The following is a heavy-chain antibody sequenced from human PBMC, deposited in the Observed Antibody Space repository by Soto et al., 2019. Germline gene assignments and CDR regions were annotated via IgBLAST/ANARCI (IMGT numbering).Heavy chain of an antibody. CDR1: GGTFSNYT. J-gene: IGHJ6*02. CDR2: IIPVFGTT. Sequence: QVQLVQSGAEVKKPGSSVKVFCKASGGTFSNYTISWERQAPGQGLEWMGGIIPVFGTTDYEQKFQGRVTITADGSTSTAYMKLSSLRSADTAVYYCARSSPYIVVRKPTGNQDYYGMDVWGQGNTVTVSS. CDR3: ARSSPYIVVRKPTGNQDYYGMDV. V-gene: IGHV1-69*01. D-gene: IGHD2-2*01.